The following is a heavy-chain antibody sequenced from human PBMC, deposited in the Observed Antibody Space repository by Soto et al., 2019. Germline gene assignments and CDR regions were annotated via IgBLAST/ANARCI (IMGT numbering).Heavy chain of an antibody. CDR2: IILPFGTP. CDR3: ARGTYYEGYFAY. J-gene: IGHJ4*02. V-gene: IGHV1-69*12. Sequence: QVRLVQSGAEVKKPGSSVKVSCKASGGTFSNYAISWVRQAPGQGLEWMGGIILPFGTPNYAQKFQGRVTITADESMTTAYMELSGLRSEDTAVYYCARGTYYEGYFAYWGRGTLVTVSS. CDR1: GGTFSNYA. D-gene: IGHD1-26*01.